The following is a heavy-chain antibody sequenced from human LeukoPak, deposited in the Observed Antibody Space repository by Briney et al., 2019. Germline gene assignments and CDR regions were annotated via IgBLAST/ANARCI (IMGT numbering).Heavy chain of an antibody. CDR3: AKDMEGYYGSGSGYGMDV. Sequence: GGSLRLSCVASGFTFDDYAMHWVRQAPGKGLQWVSGISWNSGNMGYADSEEGRFTISRDSAKNSLYLQMNSLRAEDTALYYCAKDMEGYYGSGSGYGMDVWGQGTTVTVSS. V-gene: IGHV3-9*01. J-gene: IGHJ6*02. CDR1: GFTFDDYA. D-gene: IGHD3-10*01. CDR2: ISWNSGNM.